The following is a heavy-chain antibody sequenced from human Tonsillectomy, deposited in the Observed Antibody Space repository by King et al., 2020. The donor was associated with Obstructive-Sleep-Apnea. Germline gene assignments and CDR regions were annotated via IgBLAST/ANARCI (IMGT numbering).Heavy chain of an antibody. CDR1: GDSVSSNSAA. V-gene: IGHV6-1*01. CDR2: TYYRSKWYN. D-gene: IGHD2-2*01. J-gene: IGHJ6*02. Sequence: VQLQQSGRGLVKPSQTLSLTCAISGDSVSSNSAAWNWIRQSPSRGLEWLGRTYYRSKWYNDYALSVKSRIIINSDTSKNQFSLHLNSVTPEDTAVYYCARDRDCSSTSCYDYYYYGMDVWDQGTTVTVSS. CDR3: ARDRDCSSTSCYDYYYYGMDV.